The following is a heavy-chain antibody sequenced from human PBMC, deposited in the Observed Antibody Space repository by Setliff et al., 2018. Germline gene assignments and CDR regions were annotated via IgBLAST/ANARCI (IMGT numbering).Heavy chain of an antibody. CDR1: GLTFSSYW. J-gene: IGHJ5*02. CDR2: INEDGSER. D-gene: IGHD3-22*01. Sequence: GGSLRLSCAVSGLTFSSYWLTWVRQAPGKGLEWVANINEDGSERYYVDSVKGRFTISRDNAKNSLDLQMNDLRAEDTALYYCVITSPWGWFDPWGQGTL. V-gene: IGHV3-7*01. CDR3: VITSPWGWFDP.